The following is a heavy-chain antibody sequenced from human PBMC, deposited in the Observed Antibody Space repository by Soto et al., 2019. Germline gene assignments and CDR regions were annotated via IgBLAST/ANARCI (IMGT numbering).Heavy chain of an antibody. Sequence: EVQMVESGGGLVKPGGSLRLSCAASGFTFSSYGMNWVRQAPGKGLEWVSSISSSNSYIYYADSVKGRFTISRDNAKNSLYLQMNSLRAEDTAVYYCARDSGYSGSDSKFDYWGQGTLVTVSS. V-gene: IGHV3-21*01. D-gene: IGHD5-12*01. J-gene: IGHJ4*02. CDR2: ISSSNSYI. CDR3: ARDSGYSGSDSKFDY. CDR1: GFTFSSYG.